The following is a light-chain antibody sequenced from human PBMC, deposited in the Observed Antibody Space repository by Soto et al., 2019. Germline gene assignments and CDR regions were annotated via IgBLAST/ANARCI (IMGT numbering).Light chain of an antibody. CDR2: DAS. V-gene: IGKV1-5*01. J-gene: IGKJ1*01. CDR3: QQYNSYWT. CDR1: QSISSW. Sequence: EIKMNSSLSTLSAYVRDRVTITCRASQSISSWLAWYQQKPGKAPKLLIYDASSLESGVPSRFSGSGSGTEFTLTISSLQPDDYATYYCQQYNSYWTFGQGSKVDIK.